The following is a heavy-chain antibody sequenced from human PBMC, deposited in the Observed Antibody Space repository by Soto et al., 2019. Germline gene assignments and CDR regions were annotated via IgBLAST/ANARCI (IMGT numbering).Heavy chain of an antibody. D-gene: IGHD2-21*01. CDR2: IDPSDSYT. J-gene: IGHJ6*02. CDR3: ARHKYSRYYYYGMDV. V-gene: IGHV5-10-1*01. CDR1: GYSFTSYW. Sequence: PGESLKISFKGSGYSFTSYWISWVRQMPGKGLEWMGRIDPSDSYTNYSPSFQGHVTISADKSISTAYLQWSSLKASDTAMYYCARHKYSRYYYYGMDVWGQGTTVTVSS.